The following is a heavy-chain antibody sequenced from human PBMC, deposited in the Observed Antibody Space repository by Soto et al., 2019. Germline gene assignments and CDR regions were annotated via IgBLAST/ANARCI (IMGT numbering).Heavy chain of an antibody. V-gene: IGHV3-30*18. J-gene: IGHJ6*03. D-gene: IGHD2-15*01. Sequence: QVQLVESGGGVVQPGRSLRLSCAASGFTFSSYGMHWVRQAPGKGLEWVAVISYDGSNKYYADSVKGRFTISRDNSKNTLYLQMNSLRAEDTAVYYCAKGAGYCSGGSCYSVTVHYYYYMDGWGKWTTVTVSS. CDR1: GFTFSSYG. CDR3: AKGAGYCSGGSCYSVTVHYYYYMDG. CDR2: ISYDGSNK.